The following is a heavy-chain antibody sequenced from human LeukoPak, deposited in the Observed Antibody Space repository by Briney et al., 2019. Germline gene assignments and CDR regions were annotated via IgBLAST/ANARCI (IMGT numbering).Heavy chain of an antibody. V-gene: IGHV4-34*01. CDR2: INHSGST. CDR3: ARHLVPAAMRKGWFDP. J-gene: IGHJ5*02. D-gene: IGHD2-2*01. Sequence: PSETLSLTCAVYGGSFSGYYWSWIRQPPGKGLEWIGEINHSGSTNYNPSLKSRVTISVDTSKNQFSLKLSSVTAADTAVYYCARHLVPAAMRKGWFDPWGQGTLVTVSS. CDR1: GGSFSGYY.